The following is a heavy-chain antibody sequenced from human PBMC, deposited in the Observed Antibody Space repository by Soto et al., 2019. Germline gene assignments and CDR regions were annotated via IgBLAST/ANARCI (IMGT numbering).Heavy chain of an antibody. CDR3: ARAGLGGGTTSPPKGSGMDV. CDR2: IYYSGST. V-gene: IGHV4-59*13. Sequence: PSETLSLTCTVSGGSISSYYWSWIRQPPGKGLEWIGYIYYSGSTNYNPYLKSRVTISVDTSKNQFSLKLSSVTAADTAVYYRARAGLGGGTTSPPKGSGMDVWGQGTTVTVSS. D-gene: IGHD1-1*01. J-gene: IGHJ6*02. CDR1: GGSISSYY.